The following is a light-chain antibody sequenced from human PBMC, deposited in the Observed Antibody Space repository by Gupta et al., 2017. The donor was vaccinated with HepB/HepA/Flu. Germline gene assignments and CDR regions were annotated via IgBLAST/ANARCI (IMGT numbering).Light chain of an antibody. Sequence: QSVLTQPPQCLRAPGQKVTISCSGSSSNIGNNYVSWYQQLPGTAPKLLIYDNNNRPSGIPDRFSGSKSGTSATLGITGLQTGDEADYYCGTWDSSLSAYVVVGGGTKLTVL. CDR3: GTWDSSLSAYVV. J-gene: IGLJ2*01. V-gene: IGLV1-51*01. CDR1: SSNIGNNY. CDR2: DNN.